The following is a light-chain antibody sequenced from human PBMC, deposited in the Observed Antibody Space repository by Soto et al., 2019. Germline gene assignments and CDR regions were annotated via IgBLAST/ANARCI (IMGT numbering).Light chain of an antibody. J-gene: IGLJ2*01. CDR1: SSDVGGYNY. V-gene: IGLV2-8*02. CDR2: EVS. Sequence: QSALTQPPSASRSPGQSVTISCTGTSSDVGGYNYVSWYQQRPGKAPRLMIYEVSKRPSGVPDRFSGSKSGNTASLTVSGLQAEDEADYYCSSYAGSKNFFGGGTKLTVL. CDR3: SSYAGSKNF.